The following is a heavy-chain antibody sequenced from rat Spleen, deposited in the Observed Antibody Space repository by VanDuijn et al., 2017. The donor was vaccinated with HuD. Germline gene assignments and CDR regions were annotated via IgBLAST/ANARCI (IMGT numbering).Heavy chain of an antibody. J-gene: IGHJ2*01. CDR3: ARRTHGFDY. Sequence: EVQLQESGPGLVKPSQSLSLTCSVTGHSITSSYRWNWIREFPGNKLEWMGYINSAGTTNYNPSLKSRISITRDTSKNQFFLQVNSVSSEDTATYYCARRTHGFDYWGQGVMVTVSS. V-gene: IGHV3-3*01. CDR1: GHSITSSYR. D-gene: IGHD3-1*01. CDR2: INSAGTT.